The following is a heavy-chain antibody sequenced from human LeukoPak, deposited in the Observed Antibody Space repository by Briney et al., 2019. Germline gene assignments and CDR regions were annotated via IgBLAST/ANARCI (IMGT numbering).Heavy chain of an antibody. J-gene: IGHJ4*02. V-gene: IGHV1-2*06. CDR3: ARSRIAVTKGGFFPNYYFDY. D-gene: IGHD6-19*01. Sequence: ASAKDSCKASGYTFTGYYMHCVPHAPGQGLWWMVRIYPNSGVTNYAQNLQRRVTMTRDTSISTAYMELSRLRSDDTAVYYCARSRIAVTKGGFFPNYYFDYWGQGTLVTVSS. CDR2: IYPNSGVT. CDR1: GYTFTGYY.